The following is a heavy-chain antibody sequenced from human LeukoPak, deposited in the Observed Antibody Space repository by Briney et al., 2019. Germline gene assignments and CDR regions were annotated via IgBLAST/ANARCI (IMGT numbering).Heavy chain of an antibody. V-gene: IGHV3-21*01. D-gene: IGHD4/OR15-4a*01. CDR2: ITSSSSSI. CDR3: ARDLAWGAY. CDR1: GFTFSIYT. J-gene: IGHJ4*02. Sequence: GGSLRLSCAASGFTFSIYTMSWVRQAPGKGLEWVSSITSSSSSIYSADSVKGRLTISRDNAKNSLYLEMNSLRDEDTAVYYCARDLAWGAYWGQGTLVTVSS.